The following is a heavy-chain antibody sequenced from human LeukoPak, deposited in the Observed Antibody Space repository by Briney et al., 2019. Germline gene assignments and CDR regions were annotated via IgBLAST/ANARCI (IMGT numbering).Heavy chain of an antibody. CDR3: ATDPMATISMDV. V-gene: IGHV3-21*01. D-gene: IGHD5-24*01. Sequence: GGSLRLSCAASGFTFSSCSMNWVRQAPGKGLEWVSSISSSSSYIYYADSVKGRFTISRDNAKNSLYLQMNSLRAEDTAVYYCATDPMATISMDVWGQGTTVTVSS. CDR1: GFTFSSCS. J-gene: IGHJ6*02. CDR2: ISSSSSYI.